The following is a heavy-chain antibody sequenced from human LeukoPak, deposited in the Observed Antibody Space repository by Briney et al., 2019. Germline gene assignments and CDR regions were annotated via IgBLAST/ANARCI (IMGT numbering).Heavy chain of an antibody. V-gene: IGHV3-21*01. Sequence: GGSLRLSCAASGFTFSSYSMNWVRQAPGKGLEWLSSISSSSSYIYYADSVKGRFTISRDNAKNSLYLQMNSLRAEDTAVYYCARDQWELDAFDIWGQGTMVTVSS. CDR2: ISSSSSYI. J-gene: IGHJ3*02. D-gene: IGHD1-26*01. CDR3: ARDQWELDAFDI. CDR1: GFTFSSYS.